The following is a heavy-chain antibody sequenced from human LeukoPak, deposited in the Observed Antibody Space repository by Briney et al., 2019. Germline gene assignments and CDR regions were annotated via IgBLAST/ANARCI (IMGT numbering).Heavy chain of an antibody. J-gene: IGHJ4*02. CDR2: IRYTGTDK. D-gene: IGHD6-13*01. CDR3: VKVDGDSSSWYPWDY. Sequence: GGSLRLSCAASGFTFSSYGMNWVRQFPGKGLEWVAFIRYTGTDKYYADSVKGRFTVSRDNSKNTLYLQMNSLRPEDTAVYYCVKVDGDSSSWYPWDYWGQGTLVTASS. CDR1: GFTFSSYG. V-gene: IGHV3-30*02.